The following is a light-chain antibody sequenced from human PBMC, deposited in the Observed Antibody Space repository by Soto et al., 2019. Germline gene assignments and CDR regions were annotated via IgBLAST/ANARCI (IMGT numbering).Light chain of an antibody. CDR2: SAS. CDR3: QQYGSSPRT. J-gene: IGKJ1*01. V-gene: IGKV3-20*01. CDR1: QAVNTR. Sequence: EIVLTQSPATLSLSPGERATLSCRASQAVNTRLAWYQHKPGQAPRLLIYSASSRATGIPDRFSGSGSGTDFTLTISRLEPEDLAVYYCQQYGSSPRTFGRGTKVDI.